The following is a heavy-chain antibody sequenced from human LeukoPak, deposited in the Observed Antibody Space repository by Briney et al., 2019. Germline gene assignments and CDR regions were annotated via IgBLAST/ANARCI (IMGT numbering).Heavy chain of an antibody. CDR1: GGSISSSSYY. Sequence: SETLSLTCTVSGGSISSSSYYWGWIRQPPGKGLEWIGSIYYSGSTYYNPSLKSRVTISVDTSKNQFSLKLSSVTAADTAVYYCASLKGDYYDSSGPFDYWGQGTLVTVSS. CDR3: ASLKGDYYDSSGPFDY. D-gene: IGHD3-22*01. J-gene: IGHJ4*02. CDR2: IYYSGST. V-gene: IGHV4-39*07.